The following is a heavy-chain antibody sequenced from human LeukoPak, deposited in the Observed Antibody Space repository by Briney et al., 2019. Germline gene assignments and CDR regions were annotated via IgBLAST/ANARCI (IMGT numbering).Heavy chain of an antibody. CDR1: GGSIRSGDYY. CDR3: ARLWPIDY. CDR2: INHSGST. Sequence: SETLSLTCTVSGGSIRSGDYYWSWIRQPPGKGPEWIGEINHSGSTNYNPSLKSRVTISVDTSKNQFSLKLSSVTAADTAVYYCARLWPIDYWGQGTLVTVSS. V-gene: IGHV4-34*01. J-gene: IGHJ4*02. D-gene: IGHD3-10*01.